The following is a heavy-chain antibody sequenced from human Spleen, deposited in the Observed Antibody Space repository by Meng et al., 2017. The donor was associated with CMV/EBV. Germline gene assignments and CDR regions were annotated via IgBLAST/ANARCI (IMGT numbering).Heavy chain of an antibody. Sequence: GVTFSSYTIHWVRQAPGQGLEWMGGIIPILGTPNYAQKFQDRVMLSADESTSTLYMELSRLRSEDTAIYYCARGGSDILTAYLDVWGQGTLVTVSS. J-gene: IGHJ4*01. D-gene: IGHD3-9*01. CDR3: ARGGSDILTAYLDV. V-gene: IGHV1-69*16. CDR2: IIPILGTP. CDR1: GVTFSSYT.